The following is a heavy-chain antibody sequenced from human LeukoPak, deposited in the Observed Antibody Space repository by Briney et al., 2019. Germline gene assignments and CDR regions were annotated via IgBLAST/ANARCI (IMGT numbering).Heavy chain of an antibody. CDR2: IISSGSYN. J-gene: IGHJ4*02. CDR3: ARGTYYYEF. CDR1: GFTFSNYG. V-gene: IGHV3-21*01. D-gene: IGHD3-10*01. Sequence: GGSLRLSCAASGFTFSNYGMHWVRQAPGKGLEWVSSIISSGSYNYYADSVRGRFTISRDNAKKSLYLQMNSLRAEDTAVYYCARGTYYYEFWGQGTLVTVSS.